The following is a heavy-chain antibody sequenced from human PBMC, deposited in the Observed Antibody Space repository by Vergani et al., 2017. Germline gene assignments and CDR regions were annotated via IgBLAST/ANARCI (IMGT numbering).Heavy chain of an antibody. CDR2: ISAYNGNT. D-gene: IGHD6-6*01. V-gene: IGHV1-18*01. J-gene: IGHJ4*02. CDR1: GYTFTSYG. CDR3: AREPSIAARPLDY. Sequence: QVHLVLSGAEVKKSGASVKVFCKVSGYTFTSYGISWVRQAPGQGLEWMGWISAYNGNTNYALKLQGRVTMTTDTSTSTAYMELRSLRSYDTAVYYCAREPSIAARPLDYWGQGTLVTVSS.